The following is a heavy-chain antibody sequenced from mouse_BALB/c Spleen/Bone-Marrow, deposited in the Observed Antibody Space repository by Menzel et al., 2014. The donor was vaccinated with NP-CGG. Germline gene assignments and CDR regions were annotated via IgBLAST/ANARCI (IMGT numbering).Heavy chain of an antibody. Sequence: EVKLVESGAELVKPGASVKLSCTASGFNIKDTYMHWVKQRPEQGLEWIGRIDPADGNTKYDPKFQGKATITADTSSNTAXLQLSSLTSEDTAVYYCASYRYAWYFDVWGAGTTVTVSS. V-gene: IGHV14-3*02. D-gene: IGHD2-14*01. CDR1: GFNIKDTY. CDR2: IDPADGNT. CDR3: ASYRYAWYFDV. J-gene: IGHJ1*01.